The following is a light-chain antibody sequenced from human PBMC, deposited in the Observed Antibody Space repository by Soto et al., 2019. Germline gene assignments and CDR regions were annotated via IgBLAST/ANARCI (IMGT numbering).Light chain of an antibody. CDR2: KAS. J-gene: IGKJ1*01. Sequence: DIQMTQSPSTLSASVGDRVTITCRASHSISSWLAWYQQKPGKAPKLLIYKASSLESGVPSRFSGSGAGTDFTLTISSLQPDDFATYYCQQYNSYPWTFGQGPKVEIK. CDR3: QQYNSYPWT. CDR1: HSISSW. V-gene: IGKV1-5*03.